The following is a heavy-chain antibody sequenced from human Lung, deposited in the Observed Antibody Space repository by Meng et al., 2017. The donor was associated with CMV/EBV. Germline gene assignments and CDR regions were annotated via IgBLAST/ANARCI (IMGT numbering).Heavy chain of an antibody. CDR1: GASISSNY. Sequence: SXTLSLXCPVSGASISSNYWSWSRRPPGKGLEYIGSISSTGYLEYSPSLKGRVTISLDTSKNHFSLKLTSVTAADTAMYYCAGPDDKGSSPHDPFDIWGQGXMVTVSS. CDR3: AGPDDKGSSPHDPFDI. CDR2: ISSTGYL. V-gene: IGHV4-59*01. J-gene: IGHJ3*02. D-gene: IGHD1-1*01.